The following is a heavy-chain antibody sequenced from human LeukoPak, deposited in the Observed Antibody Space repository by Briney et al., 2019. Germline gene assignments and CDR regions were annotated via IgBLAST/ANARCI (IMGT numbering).Heavy chain of an antibody. J-gene: IGHJ3*02. D-gene: IGHD1-26*01. CDR1: GFTFSSYW. Sequence: RTGGSLRLSCAASGFTFSSYWMSWVRQAPGKGLEWVANMKQDGSEKYYVDSVRGRFTISRDNAKNSLYLQMNSLRAEDTAVYYCARDRGSFYDAFDIWGQGTMVTVSS. V-gene: IGHV3-7*01. CDR2: MKQDGSEK. CDR3: ARDRGSFYDAFDI.